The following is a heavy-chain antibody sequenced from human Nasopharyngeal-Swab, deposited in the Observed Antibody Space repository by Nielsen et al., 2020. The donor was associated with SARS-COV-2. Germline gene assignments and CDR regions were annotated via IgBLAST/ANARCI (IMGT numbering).Heavy chain of an antibody. D-gene: IGHD3-22*01. CDR2: IYYSGST. Sequence: RQAPGKGLEWIGYIYYSGSTNYNPSLKSRVTISVDRSKNQFSLKLSSVTAADTAVYYCARATYYYDSSGVTEGPVLAFDYWGQGTLVTVSS. J-gene: IGHJ4*02. CDR3: ARATYYYDSSGVTEGPVLAFDY. V-gene: IGHV4-61*06.